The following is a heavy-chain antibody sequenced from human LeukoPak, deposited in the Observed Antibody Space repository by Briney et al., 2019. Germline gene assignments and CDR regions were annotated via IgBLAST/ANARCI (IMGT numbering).Heavy chain of an antibody. Sequence: PSETLSLTCTASGDSMSIYYWSWIRDPPGKGLEWSGHIYYSGGTDYNPSLKSRLTISLDTSKNQLSLQLSCVTAADPAVDFCARQNSGARLNVWGQGTTVTVSS. V-gene: IGHV4-59*08. CDR1: GDSMSIYY. J-gene: IGHJ6*02. D-gene: IGHD6-25*01. CDR3: ARQNSGARLNV. CDR2: IYYSGGT.